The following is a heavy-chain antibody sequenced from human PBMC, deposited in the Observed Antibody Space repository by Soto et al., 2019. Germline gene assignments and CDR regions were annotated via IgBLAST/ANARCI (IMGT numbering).Heavy chain of an antibody. D-gene: IGHD3-16*01. V-gene: IGHV1-46*01. CDR1: GYTFTNYY. J-gene: IGHJ6*02. Sequence: ASVKVSCKASGYTFTNYYMHWVRQAPGQGLEWMGIINPSGGSTTYAQKFQGRVTMTRDTSTSTVYMELSSLRSEDTAVYYCARDPGKWGRSYYGMDVWGQGTTVTSP. CDR2: INPSGGST. CDR3: ARDPGKWGRSYYGMDV.